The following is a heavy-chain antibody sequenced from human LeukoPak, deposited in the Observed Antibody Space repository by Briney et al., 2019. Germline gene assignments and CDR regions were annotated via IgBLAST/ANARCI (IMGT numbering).Heavy chain of an antibody. Sequence: GGSLRLSCAASGFTFSSYSMNWVCQAPGKGLEWLSFITSSSRTIYYADSVRGRFTVSRDNGKNSLYLQMNSLRAEDSAVYYCARDVGVYGDYAILGYWGQGTLVTVSS. CDR1: GFTFSSYS. D-gene: IGHD4-17*01. CDR2: ITSSSRTI. J-gene: IGHJ4*02. V-gene: IGHV3-48*01. CDR3: ARDVGVYGDYAILGY.